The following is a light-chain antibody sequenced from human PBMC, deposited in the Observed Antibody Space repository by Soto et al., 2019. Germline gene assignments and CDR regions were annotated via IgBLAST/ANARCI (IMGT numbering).Light chain of an antibody. Sequence: EVVLTQSPATLSLSPGERATLSCRASQSIRTSLAWYQQKPGQAPRLVIFDASNRANGVPARFGGSGSGTDFTLTINSLEPEDFAVYYCQQRNVWPPITFGQGTRRRL. J-gene: IGKJ5*01. CDR2: DAS. V-gene: IGKV3-11*01. CDR1: QSIRTS. CDR3: QQRNVWPPIT.